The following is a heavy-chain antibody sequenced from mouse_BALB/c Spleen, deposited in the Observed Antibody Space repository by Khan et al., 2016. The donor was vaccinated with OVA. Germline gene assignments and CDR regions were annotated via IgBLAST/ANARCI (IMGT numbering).Heavy chain of an antibody. CDR3: ARHGTSSWFAY. CDR1: GFSFTTYY. J-gene: IGHJ3*01. D-gene: IGHD1-1*01. CDR2: IDPFNGST. V-gene: IGHV1S135*01. Sequence: VQLKQSGPELMKPGASVKISCKASGFSFTTYYIHWVKQSHGKSLEWIGYIDPFNGSTTYNQKFKGKATLTVDKSSSTAYMHLSSLTSEDSAGYCCARHGTSSWFAYWGQGALVTVSA.